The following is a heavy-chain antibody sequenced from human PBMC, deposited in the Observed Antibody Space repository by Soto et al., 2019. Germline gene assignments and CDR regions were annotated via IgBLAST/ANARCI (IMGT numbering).Heavy chain of an antibody. D-gene: IGHD5-12*01. V-gene: IGHV1-18*01. CDR2: ISAYNGNT. J-gene: IGHJ6*02. CDR3: ARIGGDGYNSNYYYGMDV. CDR1: GYTFTSYG. Sequence: GASVKVSCKASGYTFTSYGISWVRQAPGQGLEWMGWISAYNGNTNYAQKLQGRVTMTTDTSTSTAYMELRSLRSDDTAVYYCARIGGDGYNSNYYYGMDVWGQGTTVTVSS.